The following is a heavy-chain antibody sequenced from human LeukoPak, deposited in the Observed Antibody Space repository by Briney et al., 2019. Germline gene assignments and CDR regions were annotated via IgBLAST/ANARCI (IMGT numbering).Heavy chain of an antibody. D-gene: IGHD3-16*01. V-gene: IGHV1-24*01. Sequence: ASVKVSCKISGYMFTELSIHWVRQAPGKGLEWMGGFDPKDGETIFAQKFQGRVTVTADTSADTGYMDLSSLRPDDTAVYFCATAFGDSWGQGTLVIVSS. CDR1: GYMFTELS. CDR3: ATAFGDS. J-gene: IGHJ4*02. CDR2: FDPKDGET.